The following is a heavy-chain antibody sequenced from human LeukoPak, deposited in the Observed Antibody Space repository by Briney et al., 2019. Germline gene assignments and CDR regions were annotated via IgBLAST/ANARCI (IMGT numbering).Heavy chain of an antibody. Sequence: GGSLRLSCAASGFTFSSYWMSWVRQSPGKGLEWVANMKPDGSEKYYVDSVKGRFTISRDNARNALFLEMNSLRAEDTAVYYCARERMYSGSGSTFPYYDYWGQGTLVIVSS. V-gene: IGHV3-7*01. J-gene: IGHJ4*02. D-gene: IGHD3-10*01. CDR3: ARERMYSGSGSTFPYYDY. CDR2: MKPDGSEK. CDR1: GFTFSSYW.